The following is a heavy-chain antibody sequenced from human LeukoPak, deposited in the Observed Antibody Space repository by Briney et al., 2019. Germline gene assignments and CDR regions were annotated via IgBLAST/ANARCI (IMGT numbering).Heavy chain of an antibody. CDR3: SGWTRMLRNYYYGLDV. CDR1: GFTFSNAW. V-gene: IGHV3-15*01. J-gene: IGHJ6*02. Sequence: PGGSLRLSCAASGFTFSNAWMTWVRQAPGKGLEWVGHIKSKTDGGTTDYAAPVKGRFTISRDDSKNTLYLQMNSLRTEDTAVYFCSGWTRMLRNYYYGLDVWGQGATVTVSS. CDR2: IKSKTDGGTT. D-gene: IGHD1-14*01.